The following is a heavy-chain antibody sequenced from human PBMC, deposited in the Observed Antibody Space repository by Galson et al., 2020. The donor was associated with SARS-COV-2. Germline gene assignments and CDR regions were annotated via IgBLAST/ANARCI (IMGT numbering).Heavy chain of an antibody. CDR3: SKKGRTSGVADDFDN. CDR2: VSSEGGTK. CDR1: GFTFSTYA. Sequence: GESLKISCAASGFTFSTYAMHWVRQAPGKGLEWVAVVSSEGGTKFYADSVKGRVTMSRDNAENTLYLQMNSLRTEDTAVYYCSKKGRTSGVADDFDNWGQGTLVTVSS. V-gene: IGHV3-30-3*02. J-gene: IGHJ4*02. D-gene: IGHD2-8*01.